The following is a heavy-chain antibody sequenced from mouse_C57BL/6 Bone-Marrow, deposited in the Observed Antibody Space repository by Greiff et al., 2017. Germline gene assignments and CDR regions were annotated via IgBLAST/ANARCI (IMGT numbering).Heavy chain of an antibody. CDR2: IHPNCGST. CDR3: RVRKNY. J-gene: IGHJ2*01. Sequence: QVQLQQPGAELVKPGASVKLSCKASGYTFTSYCMHWVKQRPGQGLEWIGMIHPNCGSTNYNQKFKSKATLTVDTSSSPAYMQLSSLTSEDSAVYYCRVRKNYWGQGTTLTVSS. D-gene: IGHD2-14*01. CDR1: GYTFTSYC. V-gene: IGHV1-64*01.